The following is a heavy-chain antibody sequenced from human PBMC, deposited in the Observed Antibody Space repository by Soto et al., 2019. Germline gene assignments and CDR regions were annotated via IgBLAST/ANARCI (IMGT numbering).Heavy chain of an antibody. Sequence: QITLKESGPTLVKPTQTLTLTCTFSGFSLSTSGVGVGWIRQPPGKAREWLGIIYWNDEKKYSPSLKSRLDISKDTSRNQVVLTMTNVDPVDTATYYCARRRGYNWNNPAFDYWGQGTLVTVSS. J-gene: IGHJ4*02. CDR2: IYWNDEK. CDR1: GFSLSTSGVG. V-gene: IGHV2-5*01. D-gene: IGHD1-20*01. CDR3: ARRRGYNWNNPAFDY.